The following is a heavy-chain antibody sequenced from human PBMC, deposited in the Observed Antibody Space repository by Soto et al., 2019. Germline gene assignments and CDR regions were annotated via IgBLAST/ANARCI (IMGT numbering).Heavy chain of an antibody. Sequence: LRLSCAASGFTFSSYSMNWVRQAPGKGLEWVSSISSSSSYIYYADSVKGRFTISRDNAKNSLYLQMNSLRAEDTAVYYCARGDCSGGSCPAGDAFDIWGQGTMVTVSS. D-gene: IGHD2-15*01. CDR2: ISSSSSYI. J-gene: IGHJ3*02. V-gene: IGHV3-21*01. CDR1: GFTFSSYS. CDR3: ARGDCSGGSCPAGDAFDI.